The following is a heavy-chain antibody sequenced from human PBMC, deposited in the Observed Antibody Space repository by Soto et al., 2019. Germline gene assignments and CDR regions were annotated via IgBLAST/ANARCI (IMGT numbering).Heavy chain of an antibody. V-gene: IGHV5-51*01. CDR3: ARRSDYFDY. CDR2: IYPGDSDT. CDR1: GYSFATYW. Sequence: ESLKVSCKGCGYSFATYWIGWVRQMPGKGLEWMGIIYPGDSDTRYSPSFQGQVIISADKSIRTAYLQWSSLKASDTAMYYCARRSDYFDYWGQGTLVTVSS. J-gene: IGHJ4*02.